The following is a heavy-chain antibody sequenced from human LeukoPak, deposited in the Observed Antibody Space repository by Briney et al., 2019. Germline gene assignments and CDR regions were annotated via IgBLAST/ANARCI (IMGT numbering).Heavy chain of an antibody. J-gene: IGHJ5*02. D-gene: IGHD2-2*01. CDR1: GYTFTSYY. CDR3: ARDSRDIVVVPAAIGRWFDP. V-gene: IGHV1-46*01. Sequence: WASVKVSCKASGYTFTSYYMHWVRQAPGQGLEWMGIIYPGDSDTRYSPSFQGQVTISADKSISTAYMELSSLRSEDTAVYYCARDSRDIVVVPAAIGRWFDPWGQGTLVTVSS. CDR2: IYPGDSDT.